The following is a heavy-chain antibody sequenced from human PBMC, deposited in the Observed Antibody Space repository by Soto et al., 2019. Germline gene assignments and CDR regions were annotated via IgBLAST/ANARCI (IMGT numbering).Heavy chain of an antibody. V-gene: IGHV3-48*02. CDR1: GFSFRDHS. J-gene: IGHJ4*01. CDR3: ARLPKGSVVTG. Sequence: PGGSLRLSCVGSGFSFRDHSMNWVRQPPGKGLQWISYISSSSENIYYADSVKGRFTVSRDNAKNTLFLQMNSLRDADSAIYYFARLPKGSVVTGWGQGSLVTVSS. CDR2: ISSSSENI. D-gene: IGHD2-21*02.